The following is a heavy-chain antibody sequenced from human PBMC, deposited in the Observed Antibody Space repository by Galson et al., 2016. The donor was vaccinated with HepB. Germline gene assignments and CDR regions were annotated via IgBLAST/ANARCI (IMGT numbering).Heavy chain of an antibody. CDR3: AKAQISGAPDFFDD. CDR2: MSPDGNIK. Sequence: SLRLSCATSGFVFTAYEVHWVRQAPAKGLEWMAVMSPDGNIKFYADSVKGRFTISRDNSRNTLYLQMNSLGPDDTAVYYCAKAQISGAPDFFDDWGQGTLVTVSS. V-gene: IGHV3-30*04. J-gene: IGHJ4*02. D-gene: IGHD3-10*01. CDR1: GFVFTAYE.